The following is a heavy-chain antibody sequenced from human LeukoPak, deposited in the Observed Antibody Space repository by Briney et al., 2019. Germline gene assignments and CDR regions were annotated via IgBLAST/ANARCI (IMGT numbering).Heavy chain of an antibody. CDR1: GGSISSYY. CDR3: ARGGTLRTLFDY. CDR2: IYYSGST. Sequence: PSETLSLTCTVSGGSISSYYWSWIRQPPGKGLEWIGNIYYSGSTNYNPSLKSRVTISVDASKNQFSLKPGSVTAADTAVYYCARGGTLRTLFDYWGQGTLVTVSS. V-gene: IGHV4-59*01. J-gene: IGHJ4*02. D-gene: IGHD1-26*01.